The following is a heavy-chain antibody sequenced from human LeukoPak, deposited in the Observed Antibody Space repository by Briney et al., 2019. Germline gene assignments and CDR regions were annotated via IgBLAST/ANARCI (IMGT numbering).Heavy chain of an antibody. J-gene: IGHJ5*02. V-gene: IGHV4-34*01. Sequence: SETLSLTCAVYGGSFSGYYWSWIRQPPGKGLEWIGEINHSGSTNYNPSLKSRVTISVDTSKNQFSLKLSSVTAADTAVYYCARGAARRSNWFDPWGQGTLVTVSS. CDR2: INHSGST. CDR1: GGSFSGYY. D-gene: IGHD6-6*01. CDR3: ARGAARRSNWFDP.